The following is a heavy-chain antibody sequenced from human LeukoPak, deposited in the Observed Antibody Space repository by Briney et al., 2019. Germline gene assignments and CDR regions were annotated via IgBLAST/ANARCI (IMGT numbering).Heavy chain of an antibody. Sequence: PGGSLRLSCAASGFTFSSYGMSWVRQAPGKGLEWVSAISGSGGSTYYADSVKGRFTISRDNSKNTLYLQMNSLRAEDTAVYYCAKESSNYVSVNWFDPWGQGTLVTVSS. CDR1: GFTFSSYG. D-gene: IGHD4-11*01. J-gene: IGHJ5*02. CDR2: ISGSGGST. CDR3: AKESSNYVSVNWFDP. V-gene: IGHV3-23*01.